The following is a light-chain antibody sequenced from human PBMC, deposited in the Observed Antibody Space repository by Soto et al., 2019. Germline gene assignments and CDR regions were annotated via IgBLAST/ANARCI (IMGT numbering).Light chain of an antibody. J-gene: IGKJ2*01. CDR3: QQYNNWPPYT. CDR2: GAS. CDR1: QSVSSN. Sequence: ETVMTQSPATLSVSPGERATLSCRASQSVSSNLAWYQQKPGQAPRLLIYGASTRATGIPARFSGSGSGTEFTLTISSLQSEDFAVYYCQQYNNWPPYTFGQGTKREIK. V-gene: IGKV3-15*01.